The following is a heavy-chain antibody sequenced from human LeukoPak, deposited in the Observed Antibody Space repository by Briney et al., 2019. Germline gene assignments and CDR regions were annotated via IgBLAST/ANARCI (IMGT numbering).Heavy chain of an antibody. Sequence: GGSLRLSCAAPGFTFSNTWLSWVRQAPGKGLEWVSVIYSGGSTYYADSVKGRFTISRDNSKNTLYLQMNSLRAEDTAVYYCASETVRDYYDSSGSTGAFDIWGQGTMVTVSS. V-gene: IGHV3-66*01. CDR2: IYSGGST. J-gene: IGHJ3*02. CDR1: GFTFSNTW. CDR3: ASETVRDYYDSSGSTGAFDI. D-gene: IGHD3-22*01.